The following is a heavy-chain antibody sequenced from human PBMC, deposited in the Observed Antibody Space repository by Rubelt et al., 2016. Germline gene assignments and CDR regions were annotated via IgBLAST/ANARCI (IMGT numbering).Heavy chain of an antibody. J-gene: IGHJ4*02. CDR3: ARNYYDVSGYQYFGY. Sequence: QVQLVQSGAEVKKPGASVKVSCKASGYTFTSYAMHWVRQAPGQRLEWMGWIIAGNGDTRYSQKFQDRVTITRDTSANTAYMELSSLRSEDTAVYYCARNYYDVSGYQYFGYWGQGTLVAVSS. D-gene: IGHD3-22*01. V-gene: IGHV1-3*01. CDR1: GYTFTSYA. CDR2: IIAGNGDT.